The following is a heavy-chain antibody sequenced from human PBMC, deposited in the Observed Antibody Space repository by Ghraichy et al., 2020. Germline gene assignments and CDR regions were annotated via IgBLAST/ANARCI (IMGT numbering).Heavy chain of an antibody. V-gene: IGHV3-23*01. CDR1: GFTFSSYA. J-gene: IGHJ4*02. CDR2: ISGSGGST. CDR3: AKVPYYDFWSGYPFDY. Sequence: GGSLRLSCATSGFTFSSYAMTWVRQAPGKGLEWVSGISGSGGSTYYADSVKGRFTVSRDNSKNTLYLQMNSLRAEDTAVYYCAKVPYYDFWSGYPFDYWGQGTLVTVSS. D-gene: IGHD3-3*01.